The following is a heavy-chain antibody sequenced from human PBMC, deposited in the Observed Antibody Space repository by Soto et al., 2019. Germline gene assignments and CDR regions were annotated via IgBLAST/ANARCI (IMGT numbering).Heavy chain of an antibody. D-gene: IGHD3-10*01. CDR2: ISYDGSHK. Sequence: GGSLRLSCAASVFTFSNYAMHWVRQAPGKGLEWVAIISYDGSHKYYADSVKGRFTISRDNSKNTLYLQMNSLSTEDTAVYYCAKDARGNYYYYFYMDVWGKGTTVTVSS. CDR1: VFTFSNYA. CDR3: AKDARGNYYYYFYMDV. V-gene: IGHV3-30*18. J-gene: IGHJ6*03.